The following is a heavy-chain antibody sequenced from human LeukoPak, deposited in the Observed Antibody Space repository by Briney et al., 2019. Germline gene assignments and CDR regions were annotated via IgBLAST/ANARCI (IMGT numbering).Heavy chain of an antibody. Sequence: PGGSLRLSCAASGFSFNYHAMHWVRQASGKGLEWVGRIRTKTNNYATAYTASVKGRFTISRDDSQDTAYLQMDGLKIEDTAVYYCTRRIGSYEGGGAYDLWGQGTMVTVSS. V-gene: IGHV3-73*01. CDR3: TRRIGSYEGGGAYDL. D-gene: IGHD1-26*01. CDR1: GFSFNYHA. CDR2: IRTKTNNYAT. J-gene: IGHJ3*01.